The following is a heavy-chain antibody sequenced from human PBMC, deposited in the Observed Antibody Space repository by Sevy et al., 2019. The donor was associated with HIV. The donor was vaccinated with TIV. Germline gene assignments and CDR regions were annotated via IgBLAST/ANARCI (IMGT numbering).Heavy chain of an antibody. CDR3: AWWQLLPDDAFDI. V-gene: IGHV4-39*01. D-gene: IGHD2-15*01. CDR1: GASISSSSYY. Sequence: SETLSLTCTVSGASISSSSYYWGWIRQPPGKGLEWIGCLCYIGRNYYNPSLESRVTLSGDTSKNQLSLKLSSVTAADTAVYYCAWWQLLPDDAFDIWGQGTRVTVSS. CDR2: LCYIGRN. J-gene: IGHJ3*02.